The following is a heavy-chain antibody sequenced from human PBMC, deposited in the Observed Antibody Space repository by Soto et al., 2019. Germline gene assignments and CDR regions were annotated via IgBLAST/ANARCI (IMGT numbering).Heavy chain of an antibody. CDR2: TSYTGNT. J-gene: IGHJ4*02. CDR1: GGSVTSHH. Sequence: PSETLSLTCFVSGGSVTSHHWSWIRQFPGQGLEWIAYTSYTGNTNYNPSLQSRVTISLDTSKNQLSLKLTSMTTYGSGKLYYFDYWGQGTPVTVSS. V-gene: IGHV4-59*02. CDR3: FDY. D-gene: IGHD1-1*01.